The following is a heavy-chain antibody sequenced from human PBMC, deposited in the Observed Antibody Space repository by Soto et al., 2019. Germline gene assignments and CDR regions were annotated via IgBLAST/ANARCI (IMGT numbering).Heavy chain of an antibody. CDR2: INHSGST. V-gene: IGHV4-34*01. J-gene: IGHJ4*02. CDR3: ARGAVHTDAAYYFDY. D-gene: IGHD2-15*01. Sequence: KASETLSLTCAVYGGSFSGYYWSWIRQPPGKGLEWIGEINHSGSTNYNPSLKSRVTISVDTSKNQFSLKLSSVTAADTAVYYCARGAVHTDAAYYFDYWGQGTLVTVSS. CDR1: GGSFSGYY.